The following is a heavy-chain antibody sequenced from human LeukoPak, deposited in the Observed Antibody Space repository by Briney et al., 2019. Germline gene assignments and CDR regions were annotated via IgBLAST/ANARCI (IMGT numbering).Heavy chain of an antibody. V-gene: IGHV4-30-2*01. CDR3: ASARDEWFDP. CDR1: GGSMTSGDYS. Sequence: SQTLSLTCAVSGGSMTSGDYSWSWIRQPPGKGLEWIGYIYHSGSTYYNPSLKSRVTMSVDMSKNQFSLKLSSVTAADTAVYYCASARDEWFDPWGQGTLVTVSS. J-gene: IGHJ5*02. CDR2: IYHSGST.